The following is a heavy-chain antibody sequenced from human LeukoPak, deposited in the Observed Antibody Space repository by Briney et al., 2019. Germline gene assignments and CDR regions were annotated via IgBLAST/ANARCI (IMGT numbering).Heavy chain of an antibody. V-gene: IGHV3-21*01. Sequence: GGSLRLSCAASGFTFSSYSMNWVRQAPGKGLEWVSSISSSSSYIYYADSLKGRFTISRDNAKNSLYLQMNSLRAEDTAVYYCARGRYDVLAGYQPPYFDYWGQGTLVTVSS. CDR1: GFTFSSYS. D-gene: IGHD3-9*01. CDR3: ARGRYDVLAGYQPPYFDY. J-gene: IGHJ4*02. CDR2: ISSSSSYI.